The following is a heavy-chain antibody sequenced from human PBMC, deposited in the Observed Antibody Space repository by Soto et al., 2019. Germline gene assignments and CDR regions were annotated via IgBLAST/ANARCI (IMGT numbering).Heavy chain of an antibody. D-gene: IGHD1-26*01. CDR3: ARVDIVGATNYYGMGV. CDR2: IYYSGST. J-gene: IGHJ6*02. CDR1: GGSISSYY. Sequence: SETLSLTCTVSGGSISSYYWSWIRQPPGKGLEWIGYIYYSGSTNYNPSLKSRATISVDTSKNQFSLKLSSVTAADTAVYYCARVDIVGATNYYGMGVWGQGTTVTVSS. V-gene: IGHV4-59*01.